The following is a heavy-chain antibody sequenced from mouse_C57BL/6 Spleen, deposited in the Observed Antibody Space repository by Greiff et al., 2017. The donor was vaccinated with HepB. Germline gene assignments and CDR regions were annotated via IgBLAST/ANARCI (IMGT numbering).Heavy chain of an antibody. CDR3: ARWTHYYGSSYNWHFDV. CDR1: GYTFTSYW. CDR2: IYPGSGST. D-gene: IGHD1-1*01. Sequence: VQLQQPGAELVKPGASVKMSCKASGYTFTSYWITWVKQRPGQGLEWIGDIYPGSGSTNYNEKFKSKATLTVDTSSSTAYMQLSSLTSEDSAVYYCARWTHYYGSSYNWHFDVWGTGTTVTVSS. J-gene: IGHJ1*03. V-gene: IGHV1-55*01.